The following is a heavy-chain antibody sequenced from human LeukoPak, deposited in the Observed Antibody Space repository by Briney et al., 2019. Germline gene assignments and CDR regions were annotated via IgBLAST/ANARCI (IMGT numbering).Heavy chain of an antibody. Sequence: SETLSLTCTVSGGSISSYYWSWIRQPPGKGLEWIGYIYYSGSTNYNPSLKSRVTISVDTSKNQFSLKLSSVTAADTAVYYCARAGYYDFWSGRNWFDPWGQGTLVTVSS. V-gene: IGHV4-59*12. CDR1: GGSISSYY. J-gene: IGHJ5*02. CDR2: IYYSGST. D-gene: IGHD3-3*01. CDR3: ARAGYYDFWSGRNWFDP.